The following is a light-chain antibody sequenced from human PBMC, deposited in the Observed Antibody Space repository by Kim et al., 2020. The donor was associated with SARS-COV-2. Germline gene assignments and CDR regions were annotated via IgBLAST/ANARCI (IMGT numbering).Light chain of an antibody. J-gene: IGLJ2*01. CDR1: SSDVGGYDY. Sequence: QSALTQPASVSGSPGQSITISCTGTSSDVGGYDYVSWYQQHPGKAPKLMIYDVSNRPSGVSNRFSGSKSVNTASLTISGLQAEDEADYYCGSYTSSHNVVFGGGTQLTVL. V-gene: IGLV2-14*03. CDR2: DVS. CDR3: GSYTSSHNVV.